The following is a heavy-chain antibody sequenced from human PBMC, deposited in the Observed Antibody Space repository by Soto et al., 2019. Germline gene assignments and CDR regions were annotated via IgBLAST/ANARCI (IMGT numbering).Heavy chain of an antibody. D-gene: IGHD3-22*01. CDR2: IIPIFETA. J-gene: IGHJ4*02. CDR3: ARGGIHFADSSGHAFDS. Sequence: QVELVQSGAKVKKPGSSVKVSCKASGDTFDIYGFNWVRQAPGEGLEWMGVIIPIFETADYAQKFQGRVSITADKSTSTAYMELGSLTSEDTAVYYCARGGIHFADSSGHAFDSWGQGTLISVTS. V-gene: IGHV1-69*06. CDR1: GDTFDIYG.